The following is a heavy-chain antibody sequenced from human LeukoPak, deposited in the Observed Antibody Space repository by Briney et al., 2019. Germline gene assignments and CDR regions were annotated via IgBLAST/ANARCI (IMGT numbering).Heavy chain of an antibody. CDR1: GFTFSSHA. CDR3: ARPADPDY. J-gene: IGHJ4*02. V-gene: IGHV3-23*01. D-gene: IGHD2-2*01. CDR2: ISGNGRTT. Sequence: GGSLRLSCTGSGFTFSSHAMTWVRQAPGKGPEWAASISGNGRTTYYSDSVRGRFTISRDNSKNTLYLQMNSLRAEDTAVYYCARPADPDYWGQGTLVTVSS.